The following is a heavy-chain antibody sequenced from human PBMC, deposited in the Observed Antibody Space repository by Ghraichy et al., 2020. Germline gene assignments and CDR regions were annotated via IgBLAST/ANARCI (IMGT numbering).Heavy chain of an antibody. CDR1: GYTFTSYG. V-gene: IGHV1-18*01. CDR2: ISAYNGNT. CDR3: ARDPFWSGYPPEGWFDP. J-gene: IGHJ5*02. D-gene: IGHD3-3*01. Sequence: ASVKVSCKASGYTFTSYGISWVRQAPGQGLEWMGWISAYNGNTNYAQKLQGRVTMTTDTSTSTAYMELRSLRSDDTAVYYCARDPFWSGYPPEGWFDPWGQGTLVTVSS.